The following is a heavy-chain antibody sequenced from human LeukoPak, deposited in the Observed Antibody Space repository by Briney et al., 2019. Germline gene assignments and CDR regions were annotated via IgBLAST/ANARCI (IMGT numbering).Heavy chain of an antibody. CDR2: INPNSGGT. Sequence: ASVKVSCKASGYTFTGYYMHWVRQAPGQGLEWMGWINPNSGGTNYAQKFQGRVTMTRDTSISTAYMELSRLRSDDTAVYHCARLNIVATNFDYWGQGTLVTVSS. D-gene: IGHD5-12*01. J-gene: IGHJ4*02. V-gene: IGHV1-2*02. CDR1: GYTFTGYY. CDR3: ARLNIVATNFDY.